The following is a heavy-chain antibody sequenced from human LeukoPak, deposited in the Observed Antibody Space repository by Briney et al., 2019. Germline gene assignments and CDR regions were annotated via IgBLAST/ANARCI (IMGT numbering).Heavy chain of an antibody. V-gene: IGHV3-7*01. J-gene: IGHJ6*03. CDR2: IKQDGSEK. Sequence: GGSLRLSCAASGFTFTSYWMSWVRQAPGKGLEWVANIKQDGSEKYYVDSVKGRFTISRDNAKNSLYLQMNSLRAEDSAVYYCARVLIVVVPAAIVPHGYMDVWGKGTTVTVSS. D-gene: IGHD2-2*02. CDR3: ARVLIVVVPAAIVPHGYMDV. CDR1: GFTFTSYW.